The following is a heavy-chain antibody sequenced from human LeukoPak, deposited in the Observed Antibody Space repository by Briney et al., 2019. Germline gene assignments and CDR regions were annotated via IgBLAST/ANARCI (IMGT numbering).Heavy chain of an antibody. Sequence: GASVKVSCKASGYTFTSYDINWVRQATGQGLEWMGWMNPNSGNTGYAQKFQGRVTITRNTSISTAYMELSSLRSEDTAVYYCARTYSYWSGYPTLGYWGQGTLVTVPS. CDR1: GYTFTSYD. J-gene: IGHJ4*02. CDR3: ARTYSYWSGYPTLGY. CDR2: MNPNSGNT. V-gene: IGHV1-8*03. D-gene: IGHD3-3*01.